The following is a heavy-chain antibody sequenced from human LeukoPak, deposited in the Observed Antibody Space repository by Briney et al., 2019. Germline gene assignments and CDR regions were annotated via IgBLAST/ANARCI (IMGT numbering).Heavy chain of an antibody. D-gene: IGHD6-6*01. J-gene: IGHJ3*02. CDR2: INPNSGGT. V-gene: IGHV1-2*02. Sequence: ASVKVSCKASGYTFTGYYMHWVRQAPGQGLEWMGWINPNSGGTNYPQKFQGRVTMTRDTSISTAYMELSRLRSDDTAVYYCAREAGIAARGGNAFDIWGQGTMVTVSS. CDR1: GYTFTGYY. CDR3: AREAGIAARGGNAFDI.